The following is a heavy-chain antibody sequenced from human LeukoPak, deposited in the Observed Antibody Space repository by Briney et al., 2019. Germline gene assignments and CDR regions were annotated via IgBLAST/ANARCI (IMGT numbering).Heavy chain of an antibody. CDR3: ATHRVWFGELPRKFEF. V-gene: IGHV3-48*03. CDR2: ISSNATTI. CDR1: GFTYNTYE. D-gene: IGHD3-10*01. J-gene: IGHJ4*02. Sequence: GGSLRLSCAASGFTYNTYEMNWVRQAPGKGLEWVSYISSNATTIYYADSVQGRFTISRDNAKNSLYLQMNSLRAEDTAVYYSATHRVWFGELPRKFEFWGQGTLVTVSS.